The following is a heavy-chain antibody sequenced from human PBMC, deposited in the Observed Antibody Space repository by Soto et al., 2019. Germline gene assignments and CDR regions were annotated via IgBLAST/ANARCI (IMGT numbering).Heavy chain of an antibody. V-gene: IGHV3-33*01. CDR3: AFGSWNHFYFDY. Sequence: QVQVVESGGGVVQPGGSLRLSCTTSGFTFTSYTMYWVRQVPGKGLEWVATFWYDASGQYYADSVRGRFTISRDPSRSTLDLHMDTLRAEETALYYCAFGSWNHFYFDYWGQKILVSVSS. D-gene: IGHD6-13*01. CDR1: GFTFTSYT. J-gene: IGHJ4*02. CDR2: FWYDASGQ.